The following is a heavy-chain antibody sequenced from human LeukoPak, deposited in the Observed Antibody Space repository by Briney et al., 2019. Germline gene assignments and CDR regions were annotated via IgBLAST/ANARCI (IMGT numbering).Heavy chain of an antibody. CDR2: ISAYNGNT. CDR1: GHTFTSYG. J-gene: IGHJ6*02. Sequence: ASVKVSCKASGHTFTSYGISWVRQAPGQGLEWMGWISAYNGNTNYAQKLQGRVTMTTDTSTSTAYMELRSLRSDDTAVYYCARDFDCSSTGCPPVGYYYYGMDVWGQGTTVTVSS. V-gene: IGHV1-18*01. CDR3: ARDFDCSSTGCPPVGYYYYGMDV. D-gene: IGHD2-2*01.